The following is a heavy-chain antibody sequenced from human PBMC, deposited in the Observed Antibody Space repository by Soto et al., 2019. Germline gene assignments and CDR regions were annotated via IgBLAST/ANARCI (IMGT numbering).Heavy chain of an antibody. CDR2: INYSGRT. Sequence: SETLSLTCSVSGDSSSTYYWGWIRQPPGKGLEWIGYINYSGRTNHNPSLKSRVTTSVDTSKNQFSLKLSSVTSEDTAVYYCARDESVIAFGGVIVWYLDQWGQGALVTVSS. CDR3: ARDESVIAFGGVIVWYLDQ. V-gene: IGHV4-59*13. J-gene: IGHJ4*02. D-gene: IGHD3-16*02. CDR1: GDSSSTYY.